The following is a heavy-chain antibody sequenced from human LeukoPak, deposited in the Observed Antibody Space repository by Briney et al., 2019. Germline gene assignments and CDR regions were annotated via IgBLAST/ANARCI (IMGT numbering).Heavy chain of an antibody. CDR3: ARLYRGLDAFDI. V-gene: IGHV4-31*03. CDR2: SLYSGTT. CDR1: GASISSGGYY. Sequence: PSETLSLTCTVSGASISSGGYYWSWIRQLPGKGLEWIGCSLYSGTTHFNPSLQSRPSISVDPSKNQFSLKLSSVTAADTAVYYCARLYRGLDAFDIWGQGTMVTVSS. D-gene: IGHD2-2*02. J-gene: IGHJ3*02.